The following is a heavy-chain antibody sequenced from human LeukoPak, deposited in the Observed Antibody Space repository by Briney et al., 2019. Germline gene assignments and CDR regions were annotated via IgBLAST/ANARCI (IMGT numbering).Heavy chain of an antibody. V-gene: IGHV4-59*01. D-gene: IGHD5-12*01. CDR1: GGSISSYY. Sequence: SETLSLTCTVSGGSISSYYWSWIRQPPGKGLEWIGYIYYSGSTNYNPSLKSRVTISVDTSKNQFSLKLSSVTTADTAVYYCARDRGGYDSQYYFDYWGRGTLVTVSS. J-gene: IGHJ4*02. CDR3: ARDRGGYDSQYYFDY. CDR2: IYYSGST.